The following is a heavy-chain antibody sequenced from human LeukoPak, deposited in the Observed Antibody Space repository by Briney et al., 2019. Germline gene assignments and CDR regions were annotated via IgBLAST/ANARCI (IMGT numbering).Heavy chain of an antibody. CDR3: AKGPKQQLVGSRGHYFDY. J-gene: IGHJ4*02. CDR2: IRGGGGGT. CDR1: GFTFSSYA. D-gene: IGHD6-13*01. V-gene: IGHV3-23*01. Sequence: GGSLRLSCGASGFTFSSYAMTWVRQAPGKGLEWVSGIRGGGGGTYYADSVKGRFTNSRDNSKNTLYLQMNSLRADDTAVYYCAKGPKQQLVGSRGHYFDYWGQGTLVTVSS.